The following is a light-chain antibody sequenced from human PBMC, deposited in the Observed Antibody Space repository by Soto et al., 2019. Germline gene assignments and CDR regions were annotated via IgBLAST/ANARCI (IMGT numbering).Light chain of an antibody. CDR1: SSNIGSNT. J-gene: IGLJ1*01. CDR3: AAWDETLIDV. CDR2: NDN. Sequence: QLVLTQPPSASGTPGQTVTISCSGSSSNIGSNTVSWYQQLPGAAPTLLIYNDNERPSGVPDRFSGSKSGTSASLAISGLQSEDEADYYCAAWDETLIDVFGTGTQLTVL. V-gene: IGLV1-44*01.